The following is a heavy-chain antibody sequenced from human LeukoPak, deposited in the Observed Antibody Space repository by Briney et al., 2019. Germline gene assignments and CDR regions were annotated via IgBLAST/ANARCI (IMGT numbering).Heavy chain of an antibody. CDR3: ARDRGFGESPDY. V-gene: IGHV3-21*01. J-gene: IGHJ4*02. Sequence: ETLSFTCTVSGGSISSYYWSWIRQPPGKGLEWVSSISSSSSYIYYADSVKGRFTISRDNAKNSLYLQMNSLRAEDTAVYYCARDRGFGESPDYWGQGTLVTVSS. CDR1: GGSISSYY. D-gene: IGHD3-10*01. CDR2: ISSSSSYI.